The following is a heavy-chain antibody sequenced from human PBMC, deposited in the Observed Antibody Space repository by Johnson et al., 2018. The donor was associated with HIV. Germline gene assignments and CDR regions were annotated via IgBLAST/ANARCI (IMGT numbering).Heavy chain of an antibody. V-gene: IGHV3-23*04. D-gene: IGHD3-10*01. Sequence: VQLVESGGGLVQPGGSLRLSCAASGFTFSSYAMSWVRQAPGKGLEWVSAISGSGGRTGYADPVKGRFTISSDNAKKLLYLQMYSLRAEDTAFYYCARRGITIVADAFDIWGQGTLVSVSS. J-gene: IGHJ3*02. CDR2: ISGSGGRT. CDR1: GFTFSSYA. CDR3: ARRGITIVADAFDI.